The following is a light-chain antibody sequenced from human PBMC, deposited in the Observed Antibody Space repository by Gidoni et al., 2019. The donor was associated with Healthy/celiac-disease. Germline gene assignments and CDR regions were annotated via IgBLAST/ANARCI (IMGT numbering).Light chain of an antibody. J-gene: IGKJ4*01. CDR1: QSVSSSY. Sequence: IVFTQSPGTLSLSPGERAPLSCRASQSVSSSYLAWYQQKPGQAPRLLIYGASRRATGIPDRFSGRGSGTDFTLTISRLEPEDLAVYYCQQYGSSRVTFGGGTKVEIK. V-gene: IGKV3-20*01. CDR2: GAS. CDR3: QQYGSSRVT.